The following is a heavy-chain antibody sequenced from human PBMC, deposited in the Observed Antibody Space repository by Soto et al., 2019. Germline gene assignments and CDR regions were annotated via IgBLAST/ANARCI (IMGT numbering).Heavy chain of an antibody. CDR1: GYTFTTYF. J-gene: IGHJ3*02. CDR2: FDPEDGET. CDR3: EEVLLERTSDAFDI. V-gene: IGHV1-24*01. D-gene: IGHD1-1*01. Sequence: ASVKVSCKASGYTFTTYFLHWVRQAPGKGLEWMGGFDPEDGETIYAQKFQGRVTMTEDTSTDTAYMELSSLRSEDTAVYYCEEVLLERTSDAFDIWGQGTMVTVSS.